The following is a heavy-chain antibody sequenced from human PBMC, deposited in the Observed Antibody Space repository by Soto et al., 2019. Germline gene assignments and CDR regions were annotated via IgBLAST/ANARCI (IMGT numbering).Heavy chain of an antibody. V-gene: IGHV3-74*03. Sequence: EVQLVESGGGLVQPGGSLRLSCAASGFTLSDNWIHWVRRAPGKGLVWVSRINSDGSSVTYAVSVKGRFTLSRDNAKNTWFLQMDSLRVEDTAMYYCVRAPEQRPFDYWGQGTLVTVSS. CDR3: VRAPEQRPFDY. CDR1: GFTLSDNW. J-gene: IGHJ4*02. D-gene: IGHD6-25*01. CDR2: INSDGSSV.